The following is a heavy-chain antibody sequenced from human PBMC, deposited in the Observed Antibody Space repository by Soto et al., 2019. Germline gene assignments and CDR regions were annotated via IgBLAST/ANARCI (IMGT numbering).Heavy chain of an antibody. J-gene: IGHJ4*02. D-gene: IGHD3-22*01. Sequence: EVQLVESGGGLIQPGGSLRLSCAASEFTVSSNYMSWVRQAPGKGLEWVSLLDSRGNAYYADSVKGRFTISRDHSKNTVYLQMTSLRVEDSAAYYCAATFYYASRTYFWLGFAYWGQGTRVTVSS. CDR2: LDSRGNA. V-gene: IGHV3-53*01. CDR1: EFTVSSNY. CDR3: AATFYYASRTYFWLGFAY.